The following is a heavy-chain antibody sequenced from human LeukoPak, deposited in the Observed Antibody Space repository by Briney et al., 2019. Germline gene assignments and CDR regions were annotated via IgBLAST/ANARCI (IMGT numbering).Heavy chain of an antibody. CDR2: IYYSGST. CDR1: GGSISSYY. J-gene: IGHJ4*02. D-gene: IGHD5-18*01. V-gene: IGHV4-59*08. Sequence: PSETLSLTCTVSGGSISSYYWSWIRQPPGKGLEWIGYIYYSGSTNYNPSLKSQVTISVDTSKNQFSLKLSSVTAADTAVYYCARLSVDTAMVIDYWGQGTLVTVSS. CDR3: ARLSVDTAMVIDY.